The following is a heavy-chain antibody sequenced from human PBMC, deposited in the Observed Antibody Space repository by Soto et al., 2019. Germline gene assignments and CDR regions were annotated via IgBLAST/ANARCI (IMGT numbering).Heavy chain of an antibody. CDR3: ARMATFGSLNWFDP. J-gene: IGHJ5*02. Sequence: ASVKVSCKASGYSFTNNDVTWVRQATGQGLEWMGWMNPGSGDTGYAQKFQGRVTMTRDISIATAYMELSSLRSDETAIYYCARMATFGSLNWFDPWGPGTLVTVSS. V-gene: IGHV1-8*01. CDR1: GYSFTNND. CDR2: MNPGSGDT. D-gene: IGHD3-16*01.